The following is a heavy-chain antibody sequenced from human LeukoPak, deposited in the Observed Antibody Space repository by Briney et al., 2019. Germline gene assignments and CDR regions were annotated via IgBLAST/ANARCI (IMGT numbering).Heavy chain of an antibody. Sequence: GGSLRLSCAASGFTFSSYGMHWVRQAPGKGLEWVAFIRYDGSNKYYADSVKGRFTISRDNSKNTLYLQMNSLRAEDTAVYYCAKGPTRAAAPFDYWGQGTLVTVSS. V-gene: IGHV3-30*02. D-gene: IGHD2-15*01. CDR1: GFTFSSYG. CDR2: IRYDGSNK. CDR3: AKGPTRAAAPFDY. J-gene: IGHJ4*02.